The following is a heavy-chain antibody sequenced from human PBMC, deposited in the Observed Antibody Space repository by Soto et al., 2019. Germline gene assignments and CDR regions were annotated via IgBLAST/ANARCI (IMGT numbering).Heavy chain of an antibody. V-gene: IGHV6-1*01. CDR1: GDSVSSNSAA. D-gene: IGHD1-26*01. Sequence: SQAVSLTCVISGDSVSSNSAAWNWIRQSPSRGLEWLGRTYYRSKWYSDYAASVESRITVNPDTSKNHFSLQLNSVTPEDTAVYYCARGEQYSGRIFDYWGEVTLFPVS. CDR2: TYYRSKWYS. J-gene: IGHJ4*02. CDR3: ARGEQYSGRIFDY.